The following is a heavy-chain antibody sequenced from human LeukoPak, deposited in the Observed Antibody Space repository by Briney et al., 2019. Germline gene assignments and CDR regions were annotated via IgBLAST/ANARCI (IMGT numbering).Heavy chain of an antibody. CDR2: VNGNTGAT. V-gene: IGHV1-2*02. J-gene: IGHJ4*02. CDR3: ASPQRGSGSYYSDY. CDR1: GYTFTGYY. D-gene: IGHD3-10*01. Sequence: GASVKVSCKASGYTFTGYYMHWVRQAPGQGLEWMGWVNGNTGATLYAQKFQGRVTMSRDASITTAYMQLNGLRSDDTAVYYCASPQRGSGSYYSDYWGQGTLVTVSS.